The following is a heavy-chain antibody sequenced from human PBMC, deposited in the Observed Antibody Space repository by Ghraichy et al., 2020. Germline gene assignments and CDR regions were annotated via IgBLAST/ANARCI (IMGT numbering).Heavy chain of an antibody. CDR2: IYTSGST. J-gene: IGHJ5*02. CDR1: GGSISSYY. CDR3: ARVGGAITMIVVVITMELENWFDP. D-gene: IGHD3-22*01. Sequence: SETLSLTCTVSGGSISSYYWSWIRQPAGKGLEWIGRIYTSGSTNYNPSLKSRVTMSVDTSKNQFSLKLSSVTAADTAVYYCARVGGAITMIVVVITMELENWFDPWGQGTLVTVSS. V-gene: IGHV4-4*07.